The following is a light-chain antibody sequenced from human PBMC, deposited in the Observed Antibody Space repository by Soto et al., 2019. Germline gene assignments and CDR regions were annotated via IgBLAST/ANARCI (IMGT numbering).Light chain of an antibody. Sequence: PVRTQELSLTVFPGGTGTIICTSSTGAVTSDSYPSWFQQRPGQAPRALIYTISNKHSWTPARFSGSLLGGKAALTLSDVQPEDEAAYFCLLYYDGAHVFGPGTKVTVL. V-gene: IGLV7-43*01. CDR2: TIS. CDR1: TGAVTSDSY. J-gene: IGLJ1*01. CDR3: LLYYDGAHV.